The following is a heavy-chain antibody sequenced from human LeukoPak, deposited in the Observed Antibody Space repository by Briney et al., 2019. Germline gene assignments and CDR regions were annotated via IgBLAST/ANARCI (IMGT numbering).Heavy chain of an antibody. D-gene: IGHD3-10*01. CDR1: GYSISSGYY. Sequence: SETLSLTCTVSGYSISSGYYWGWIRQPPGKGLEWIGSIYHSGSTYYNPSLKSRVTISVDTSKNQFSLKLSSVTAADTAVYYCATSPPLLWFGETPHWFDPWGQGTLVTVSS. CDR3: ATSPPLLWFGETPHWFDP. V-gene: IGHV4-38-2*02. CDR2: IYHSGST. J-gene: IGHJ5*02.